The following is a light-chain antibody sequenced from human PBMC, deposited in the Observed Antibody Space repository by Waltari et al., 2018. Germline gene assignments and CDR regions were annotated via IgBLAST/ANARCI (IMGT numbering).Light chain of an antibody. Sequence: ETVLTQSPGTLSLSPGDRATLSCRASLTVSSFYLAWYQQKPGQPPRLLIYGSSRRATGNPDRFSGSGSGTDFTLTISRLEPEDFAVYYCQQYGTSPRSFGGGTRVEIK. CDR3: QQYGTSPRS. V-gene: IGKV3-20*01. J-gene: IGKJ4*01. CDR1: LTVSSFY. CDR2: GSS.